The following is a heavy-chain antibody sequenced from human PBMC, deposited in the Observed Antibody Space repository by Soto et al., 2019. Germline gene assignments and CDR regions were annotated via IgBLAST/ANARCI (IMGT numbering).Heavy chain of an antibody. J-gene: IGHJ5*02. CDR2: IYYSGRT. Sequence: QVQLQESGPGLVKPSQTLSLTCTVSGGSISSGGYYWSWIRQHPGKVLEWIGYIYYSGRTYYIPSLKSRVTISVNTSKNQYSLKMSSVTAADTAVYYCARRAGLDGPWFDPWGQGTLVTVCS. D-gene: IGHD6-13*01. CDR1: GGSISSGGYY. V-gene: IGHV4-31*03. CDR3: ARRAGLDGPWFDP.